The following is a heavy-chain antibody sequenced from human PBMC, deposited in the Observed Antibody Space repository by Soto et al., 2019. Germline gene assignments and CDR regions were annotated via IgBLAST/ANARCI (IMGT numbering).Heavy chain of an antibody. CDR3: AREKYGGNSRYYYGMDV. J-gene: IGHJ6*02. CDR1: GGSISSGDYY. V-gene: IGHV4-30-4*01. Sequence: SETLSLTCTVSGGSISSGDYYWSWIRQPPGKGLEWIGYTYYSGSTYYNPSLKSRVTISVDTSKNQFSLKLSSVTAADTAVYYCAREKYGGNSRYYYGMDVWGQGTTVTVSS. D-gene: IGHD2-21*02. CDR2: TYYSGST.